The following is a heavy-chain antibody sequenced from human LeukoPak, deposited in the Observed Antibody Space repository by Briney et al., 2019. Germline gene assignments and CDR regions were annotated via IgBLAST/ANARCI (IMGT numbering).Heavy chain of an antibody. CDR1: GGSISSYY. CDR3: ARVSDYYDSSGYYDY. J-gene: IGHJ4*02. Sequence: PSETLSLTCTVSGGSISSYYWSWIRQPPGKGLEWIGYIYYSGSTNYNPSLKSRVTISVDTSKNQFSLKLSSVTAADTAVDYCARVSDYYDSSGYYDYWGQGTLVTVSS. CDR2: IYYSGST. D-gene: IGHD3-22*01. V-gene: IGHV4-59*01.